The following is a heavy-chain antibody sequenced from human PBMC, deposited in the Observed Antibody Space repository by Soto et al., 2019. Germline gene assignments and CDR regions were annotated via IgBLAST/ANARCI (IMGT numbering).Heavy chain of an antibody. CDR2: IIPIFGTA. J-gene: IGHJ6*02. V-gene: IGHV1-69*06. CDR1: GGTFSSYA. D-gene: IGHD2-2*02. Sequence: SVKVSCKASGGTFSSYAISWVRQAPGQGLEWMGGIIPIFGTANYAQKFQGRVTITADKSTSTAYMELSSLRSEDTAVYYCARQDSIQYCSSTSCYTRVSGMDVWGQGTTVTVSS. CDR3: ARQDSIQYCSSTSCYTRVSGMDV.